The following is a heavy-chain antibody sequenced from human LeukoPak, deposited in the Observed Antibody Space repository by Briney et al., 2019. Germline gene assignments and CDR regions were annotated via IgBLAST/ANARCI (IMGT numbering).Heavy chain of an antibody. CDR1: GGSISSGSYY. Sequence: PSQTLSLTCTVSGGSISSGSYYWSWIRQPAGKGLEWIGRIYTSGSTNYNPSLKSRVTISVDTSKNQFSLKLSSVTAADTAVYYCARGGGRGFDWLGDYYYMDVWGQGTMVTVSS. D-gene: IGHD3-9*01. CDR3: ARGGGRGFDWLGDYYYMDV. V-gene: IGHV4-61*02. J-gene: IGHJ6*03. CDR2: IYTSGST.